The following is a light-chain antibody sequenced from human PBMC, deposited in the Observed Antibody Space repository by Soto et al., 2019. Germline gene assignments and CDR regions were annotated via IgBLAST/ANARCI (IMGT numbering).Light chain of an antibody. J-gene: IGKJ2*01. CDR2: DAS. Sequence: DIQMTQSPSSLTASVGDRVTITCQTSQTISKYLIWYQQSPGKAPNLLISDASSLEAGVPSRFSGRGSGTHFTLTISSLQPEDIGRYYCHQYDDLPYTFGQGTSLQIK. V-gene: IGKV1-33*01. CDR1: QTISKY. CDR3: HQYDDLPYT.